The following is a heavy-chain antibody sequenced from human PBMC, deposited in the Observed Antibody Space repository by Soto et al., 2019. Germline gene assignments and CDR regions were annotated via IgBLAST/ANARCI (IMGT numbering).Heavy chain of an antibody. V-gene: IGHV1-18*01. CDR3: ARDYLSGNCTYVVWLDR. Sequence: ASVKVSCKASGYTFTSYGISWVRQAPGQGLEWMGWISAYNGNTNYAQKLQGRVTMTTDTSTSTAYMELRSLRSDDTAVYYCARDYLSGNCTYVVWLDRWGQVTLVTVSS. J-gene: IGHJ5*02. D-gene: IGHD1-7*01. CDR1: GYTFTSYG. CDR2: ISAYNGNT.